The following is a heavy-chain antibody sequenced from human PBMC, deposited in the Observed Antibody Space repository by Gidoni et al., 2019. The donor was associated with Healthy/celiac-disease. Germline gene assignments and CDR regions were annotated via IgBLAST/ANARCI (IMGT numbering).Heavy chain of an antibody. Sequence: EVQLVVSGGGLVKPGRSLRLSCTASGFTFGDYAMSWFRQAPGKGLGWVGVIRSKAYGGTTEYAASVKGRFTISRDDSKSIAYLQMNSLKTEDTAVYYCTRRLYSGSYRLFDYWGQGTLVTVSS. V-gene: IGHV3-49*05. CDR1: GFTFGDYA. CDR3: TRRLYSGSYRLFDY. D-gene: IGHD1-26*01. J-gene: IGHJ4*02. CDR2: IRSKAYGGTT.